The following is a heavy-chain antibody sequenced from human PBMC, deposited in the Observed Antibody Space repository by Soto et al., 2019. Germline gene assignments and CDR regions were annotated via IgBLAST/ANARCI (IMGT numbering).Heavy chain of an antibody. V-gene: IGHV3-30-3*01. CDR2: ISYDGSNK. CDR3: ARDAVGGLVPAANRFYWFDP. D-gene: IGHD2-2*01. Sequence: QVQLVESGGGVVQPGRSLRLSCAASGFTFSSYAMHWVRQAPGKGLEWVAVISYDGSNKYYADSVKGRFTISRDNSKNTLYLQMNSLRAEDTAVYYCARDAVGGLVPAANRFYWFDPWGQGTLVTVSS. CDR1: GFTFSSYA. J-gene: IGHJ5*02.